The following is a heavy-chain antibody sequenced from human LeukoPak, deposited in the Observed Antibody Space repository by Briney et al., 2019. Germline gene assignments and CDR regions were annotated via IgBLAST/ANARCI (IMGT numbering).Heavy chain of an antibody. D-gene: IGHD4-17*01. V-gene: IGHV3-9*01. J-gene: IGHJ6*02. CDR2: ISWNSGSI. CDR1: GFTFDDYA. Sequence: GGSLRLSCAASGFTFDDYAMHWLRQAPGKGLEWVSGISWNSGSIGYADSVKGRFTISRDNAKNSLYLQMNSLRAEDTALYYCAKDMRGDYPYYYYYGMDVWGQGTAVTVSS. CDR3: AKDMRGDYPYYYYYGMDV.